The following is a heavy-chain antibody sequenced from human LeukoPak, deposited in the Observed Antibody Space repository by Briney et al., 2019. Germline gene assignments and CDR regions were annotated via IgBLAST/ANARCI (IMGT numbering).Heavy chain of an antibody. J-gene: IGHJ5*02. D-gene: IGHD3-10*01. CDR3: ARADQAASRGGEIWFGERFGWFDP. CDR1: GGSISSGSYY. V-gene: IGHV4-61*02. Sequence: SETLSLTCTVSGGSISSGSYYWSWIRQPAGKGLEWIGRIYTSGSTNYNPSLKSRVTISVDTSKNQFSLKLSSVTAADTAVYYCARADQAASRGGEIWFGERFGWFDPWGQGTLVTVSS. CDR2: IYTSGST.